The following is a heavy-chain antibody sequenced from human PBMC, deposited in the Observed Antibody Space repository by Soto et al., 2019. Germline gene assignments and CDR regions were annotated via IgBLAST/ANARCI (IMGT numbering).Heavy chain of an antibody. CDR3: ATIPATATSMDV. Sequence: ASVKVSCKASGYTFSTQNINWVRQATGQGLEWMGWMNPNSGGTNYAQKFQGRVTMTRDTSISTAYMELSRLRSDETAVYYCATIPATATSMDVWGQGTTVTVSS. V-gene: IGHV1-2*02. D-gene: IGHD2-15*01. CDR1: GYTFSTQN. J-gene: IGHJ6*02. CDR2: MNPNSGGT.